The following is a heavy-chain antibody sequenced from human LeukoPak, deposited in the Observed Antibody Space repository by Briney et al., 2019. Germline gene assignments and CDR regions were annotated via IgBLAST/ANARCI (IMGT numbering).Heavy chain of an antibody. V-gene: IGHV3-21*01. D-gene: IGHD3-10*02. CDR3: AELGITMIGGV. CDR2: ITSSSTYI. J-gene: IGHJ6*04. CDR1: GFTFSSYS. Sequence: GGSLRLSCAASGFTFSSYSMNWVRQAPGKGLEWVSSITSSSTYIYYADSVRGRFTISRDNAKNSLYLQMNSLRAEDTAVYYCAELGITMIGGVWGKGTTVTISS.